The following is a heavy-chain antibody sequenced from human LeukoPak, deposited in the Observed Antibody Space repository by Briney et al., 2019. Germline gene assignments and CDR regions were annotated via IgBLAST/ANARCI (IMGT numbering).Heavy chain of an antibody. CDR1: GFTFSNYW. CDR2: IEQDGSEK. Sequence: GGSLRLSCAASGFTFSNYWMSWVRQAPGKGLEWVANIEQDGSEKHYVDSVKGRFTISRDNAKNSLFLQMNSLRAEDTAVYFCARVKQQLVRLLGRDTTYYYYYYMDVWGKGTTVTVSS. J-gene: IGHJ6*03. D-gene: IGHD6-13*01. V-gene: IGHV3-7*01. CDR3: ARVKQQLVRLLGRDTTYYYYYYMDV.